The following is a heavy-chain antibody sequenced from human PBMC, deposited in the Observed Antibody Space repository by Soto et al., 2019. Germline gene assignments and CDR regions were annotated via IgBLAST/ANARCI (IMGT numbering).Heavy chain of an antibody. Sequence: GASVKFSCKASGYTFTGYYMHWVRQAPGQGLEWMGWINPNSGGTNYAQKFQGRVTITAYKSTSTAYMELSSLRSEDTAVYYCARQWLVRGDFDYWGQGTLVTVSS. V-gene: IGHV1-2*02. CDR1: GYTFTGYY. CDR3: ARQWLVRGDFDY. CDR2: INPNSGGT. J-gene: IGHJ4*02. D-gene: IGHD6-19*01.